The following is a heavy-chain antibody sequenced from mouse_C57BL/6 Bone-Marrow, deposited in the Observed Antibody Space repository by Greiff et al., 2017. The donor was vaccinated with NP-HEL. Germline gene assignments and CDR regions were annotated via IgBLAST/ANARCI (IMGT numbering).Heavy chain of an antibody. CDR3: ARSPYGYDVGYFDV. D-gene: IGHD2-2*01. J-gene: IGHJ1*03. CDR1: GYTFTGYW. Sequence: VQLQQSDAELVKPGASVKISCKATGYTFTGYWIEWVKQRPGHGLEWIGEILPGSGSTNYNEKFKGKATFTADTSSNTAYMQLSSLTTEDSASYYCARSPYGYDVGYFDVWGTGTTVTVSS. V-gene: IGHV1-9*01. CDR2: ILPGSGST.